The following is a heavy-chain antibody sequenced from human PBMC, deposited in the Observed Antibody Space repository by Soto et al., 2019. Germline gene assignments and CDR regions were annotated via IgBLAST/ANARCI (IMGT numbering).Heavy chain of an antibody. CDR1: GDSVSSGTYY. V-gene: IGHV4-61*01. J-gene: IGHJ5*02. D-gene: IGHD3-22*01. Sequence: ASETLSLTCTVAGDSVSSGTYYWSWIRQPPXKGLEWIGNIHYSGSTNYNPSLKSRVTMSVDTSKNQFSLKLTFVTAADTAMFYCARSSFYYDTSGYAVAWFDPWGQGTPVTVSS. CDR3: ARSSFYYDTSGYAVAWFDP. CDR2: IHYSGST.